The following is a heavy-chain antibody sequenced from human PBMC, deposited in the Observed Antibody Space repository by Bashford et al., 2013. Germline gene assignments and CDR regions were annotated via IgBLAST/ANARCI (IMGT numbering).Heavy chain of an antibody. J-gene: IGHJ6*02. V-gene: IGHV6-1*01. D-gene: IGHD1-1*01. Sequence: SQTLSLTCAISGDSVSSNSAAWNWIRQSPSRGLEWLGRTYYRSKWYNDYAVSVKSRITINPDTSKNQFSLQLNSVTPEDTAVYYCARAPRTTGTTYYYYGMDVWGQGTTVTVSS. CDR3: ARAPRTTGTTYYYYGMDV. CDR1: GDSVSSNSAA. CDR2: TYYRSKWYN.